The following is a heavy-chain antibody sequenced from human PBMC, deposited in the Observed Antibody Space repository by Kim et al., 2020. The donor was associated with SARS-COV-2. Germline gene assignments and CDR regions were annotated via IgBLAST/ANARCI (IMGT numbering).Heavy chain of an antibody. CDR2: ISSNGGST. CDR1: GFTFSSYA. CDR3: ARSLGYCGSTSCYVIYYYYGMDV. V-gene: IGHV3-64*01. Sequence: GGSLRLSCAASGFTFSSYAMHWVRQAPGKGLEYVSAISSNGGSTYYANSVKGRFTISRDNSKNTLYLQMGSLRAEDMAVYYCARSLGYCGSTSCYVIYYYYGMDVWGQGTTVTVSS. D-gene: IGHD2-2*01. J-gene: IGHJ6*02.